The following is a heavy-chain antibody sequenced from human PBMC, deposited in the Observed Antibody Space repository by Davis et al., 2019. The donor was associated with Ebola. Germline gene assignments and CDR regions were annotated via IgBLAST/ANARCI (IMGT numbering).Heavy chain of an antibody. CDR1: GYTFTSYY. Sequence: ASVKVSCKASGYTFTSYYMHWVRQAPGQGLEWMGIINPSGGSTSYAQKFQGRVTMTRDTSTSTVYMELSSLRSEDTAVYYCARGSTYYDFWSGYYTPPAFDYWGQGTLVTVSS. D-gene: IGHD3-3*01. CDR3: ARGSTYYDFWSGYYTPPAFDY. J-gene: IGHJ4*02. CDR2: INPSGGST. V-gene: IGHV1-46*01.